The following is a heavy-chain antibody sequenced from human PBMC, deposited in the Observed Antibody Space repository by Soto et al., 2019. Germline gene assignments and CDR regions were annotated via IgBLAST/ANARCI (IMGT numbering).Heavy chain of an antibody. CDR1: GGTFSNYA. CDR3: ARVEAVAGLYNYHGLDV. Sequence: QVQLVQSGAEVKKPGSSVKVSCKVSGGTFSNYAIDWVRLAPGHGLEWRGGIVPIFGTTYDTQKFQGRATIIPDVSTPTAYLEMSSLGSEATAIDYCARVEAVAGLYNYHGLDVWGQGNAVTVSS. V-gene: IGHV1-69*05. D-gene: IGHD6-19*01. CDR2: IVPIFGTT. J-gene: IGHJ6*02.